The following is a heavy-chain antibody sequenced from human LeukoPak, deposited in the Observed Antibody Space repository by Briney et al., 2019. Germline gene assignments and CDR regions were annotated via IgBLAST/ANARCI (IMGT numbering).Heavy chain of an antibody. V-gene: IGHV3-30-3*01. D-gene: IGHD3-22*01. Sequence: GRCLRLSCAASGFTFSSYAMHWVRQAPGKGLEWVAVISYDGNNKYYADSVKGRFTISRDNSKNTLYLQMNSLRDEDTAVYYCARDGYDSMLGRDFQHWGEGTLVTVSP. J-gene: IGHJ1*01. CDR3: ARDGYDSMLGRDFQH. CDR1: GFTFSSYA. CDR2: ISYDGNNK.